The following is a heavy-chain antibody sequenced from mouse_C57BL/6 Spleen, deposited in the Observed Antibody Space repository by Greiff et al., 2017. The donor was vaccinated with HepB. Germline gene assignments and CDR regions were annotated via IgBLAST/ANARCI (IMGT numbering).Heavy chain of an antibody. CDR1: GYAFSSYW. Sequence: VQLQESGAELVKPGASVKISCKASGYAFSSYWMNWVKQRPGKGLEWIGQIYPGDGDTNYNGKFKGKATLTADKSSSTAYMQLSSLTSEDSAVYVCARSGITTVVALDYWGQGTTLTVSS. V-gene: IGHV1-80*01. CDR3: ARSGITTVVALDY. J-gene: IGHJ2*01. D-gene: IGHD1-1*01. CDR2: IYPGDGDT.